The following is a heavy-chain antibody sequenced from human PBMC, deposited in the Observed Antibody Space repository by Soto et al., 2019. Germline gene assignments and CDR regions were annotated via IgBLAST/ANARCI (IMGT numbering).Heavy chain of an antibody. Sequence: QLQLQESGPGLVKPSETLSLTCTVSGGSISSSSYYWGWIRQPPGKGLEWIGSIYYSGSTYYNPSLKSRVTLSVDTSKNQFSLKLSSVTAADTAVYYCARQPDTAMAPYYFDYWGQGTLVTVSS. CDR3: ARQPDTAMAPYYFDY. D-gene: IGHD5-18*01. V-gene: IGHV4-39*01. J-gene: IGHJ4*02. CDR1: GGSISSSSYY. CDR2: IYYSGST.